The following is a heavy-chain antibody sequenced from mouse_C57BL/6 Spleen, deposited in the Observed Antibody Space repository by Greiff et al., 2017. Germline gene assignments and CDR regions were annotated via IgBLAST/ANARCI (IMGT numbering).Heavy chain of an antibody. Sequence: QVQLKESGAELMKPGASVKLSCKASGYTFTGYWIEWVKQRPGHGLEWIGEILPGSGSTNYNEKFKGKATFTAATSSNTAYMQLSSLTTEDSAIYYCARFYINYHVGNAMDYWGQGTSVTGSS. J-gene: IGHJ4*01. CDR1: GYTFTGYW. V-gene: IGHV1-9*01. CDR3: ARFYINYHVGNAMDY. D-gene: IGHD2-5*01. CDR2: ILPGSGST.